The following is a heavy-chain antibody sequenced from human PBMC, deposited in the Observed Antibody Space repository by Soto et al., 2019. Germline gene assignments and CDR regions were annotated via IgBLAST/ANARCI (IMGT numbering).Heavy chain of an antibody. CDR1: GDSVSSNSAA. CDR3: ARARGGSGWFAFDI. J-gene: IGHJ3*02. D-gene: IGHD6-13*01. V-gene: IGHV6-1*01. CDR2: TYYRSKWYN. Sequence: SQTLSLTCVISGDSVSSNSAASNWIRQSPSRGIEWLGRTYYRSKWYNDYAVSVKSRLTINPDTSKNQFSLQLNSVTHEDTAVYYCARARGGSGWFAFDIWGQGTMVTVSS.